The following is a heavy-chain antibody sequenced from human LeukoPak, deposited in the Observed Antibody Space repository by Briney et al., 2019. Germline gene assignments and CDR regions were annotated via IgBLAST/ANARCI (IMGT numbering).Heavy chain of an antibody. CDR1: GGTFSSYA. V-gene: IGHV1-69*01. D-gene: IGHD3-9*01. CDR3: ARELYDILTGYHPDYYYYGMDV. Sequence: ASVKVSGKASGGTFSSYAISWVRQAPGQGLEWMGGIIPIFGTSNYAQKSQGRVTITADESTSTAYMELSSLRSEDTAVYYCARELYDILTGYHPDYYYYGMDVWGQGTTVTVSS. CDR2: IIPIFGTS. J-gene: IGHJ6*02.